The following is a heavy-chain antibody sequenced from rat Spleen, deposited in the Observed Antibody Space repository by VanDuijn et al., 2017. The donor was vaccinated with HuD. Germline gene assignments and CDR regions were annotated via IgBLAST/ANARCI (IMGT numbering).Heavy chain of an antibody. CDR3: AGSIAAISTGVMDA. Sequence: QVQLKESGPGLVQPSQTLSLTCTVAGFSLTSYNVHWVRQPPGKGLEWMGVIWNTGGTRYNSALKSRLSISKDTSKSQVFLKMNSLQTEDTATYSCAGSIAAISTGVMDAWGQGASVTVSS. CDR1: GFSLTSYN. J-gene: IGHJ4*01. CDR2: IWNTGGT. D-gene: IGHD1-2*01. V-gene: IGHV2-41*01.